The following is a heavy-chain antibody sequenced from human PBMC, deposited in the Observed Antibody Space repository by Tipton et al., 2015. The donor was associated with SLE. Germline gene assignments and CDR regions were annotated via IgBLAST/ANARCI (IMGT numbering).Heavy chain of an antibody. CDR1: GGSISTYY. D-gene: IGHD5/OR15-5a*01. J-gene: IGHJ6*03. CDR2: IFYSGNT. Sequence: TLSLTCTVSGGSISTYYWSWIRQPPGKRLEWIGYIFYSGNTNYNPSLKSRVTMSVDTSKNQFSLKVSSVTAADTAVYYCARDGLGWGYYYYMDVWGKGTTVTVSS. CDR3: ARDGLGWGYYYYMDV. V-gene: IGHV4-59*01.